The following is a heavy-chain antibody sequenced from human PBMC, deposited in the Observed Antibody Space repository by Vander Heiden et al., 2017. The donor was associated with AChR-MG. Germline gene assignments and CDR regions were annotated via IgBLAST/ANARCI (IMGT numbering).Heavy chain of an antibody. D-gene: IGHD2-15*01. V-gene: IGHV4-39*01. CDR2: IYYSGST. Sequence: QLHLQESGPGLVKPPETLSLTRTVPGGSTSSSSYYWGWIRQPPGKGLEWIGSIYYSGSTYYNPSLKSRVTISVDTSKNQFSLKLSSVTAADMAVYYCARVFRYCSGGSCYRYFDYWGQGTLVTVSS. J-gene: IGHJ4*02. CDR1: GGSTSSSSYY. CDR3: ARVFRYCSGGSCYRYFDY.